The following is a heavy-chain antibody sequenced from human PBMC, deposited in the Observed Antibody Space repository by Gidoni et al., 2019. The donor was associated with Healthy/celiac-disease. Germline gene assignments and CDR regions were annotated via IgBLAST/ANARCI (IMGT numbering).Heavy chain of an antibody. D-gene: IGHD1-7*01. CDR2: ISSNGGST. V-gene: IGHV3-64D*06. CDR3: VKTTGTTSPFDY. CDR1: GFTFSSYA. Sequence: EVQLVESGGGLVQPGGSLRLSCSASGFTFSSYAMPWVRQAPGKGLEYVSAISSNGGSTYYADSVKGRVTISRDNSKNTLYLQMSSLRAEDTAVYYCVKTTGTTSPFDYWGQGTLVTVSS. J-gene: IGHJ4*02.